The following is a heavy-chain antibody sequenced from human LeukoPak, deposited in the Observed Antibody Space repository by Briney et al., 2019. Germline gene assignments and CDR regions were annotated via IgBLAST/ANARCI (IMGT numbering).Heavy chain of an antibody. CDR2: ISAYNGNT. J-gene: IGHJ3*02. CDR1: GYTFTSYG. D-gene: IGHD3-22*01. Sequence: ASVKVSCKASGYTFTSYGISWVRQAPGQGLEWMGWISAYNGNTNYAQKLQGRVSMTTDTSTSTAYMELRSLRSDDTAVYYCARGPRGYYDSFAFDIWGQGTMVTVSS. CDR3: ARGPRGYYDSFAFDI. V-gene: IGHV1-18*01.